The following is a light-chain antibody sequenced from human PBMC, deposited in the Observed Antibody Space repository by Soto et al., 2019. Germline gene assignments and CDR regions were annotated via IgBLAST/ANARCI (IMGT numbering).Light chain of an antibody. CDR3: SAFSANRVYL. CDR1: SNDIGTYDY. CDR2: GVH. J-gene: IGLJ1*01. V-gene: IGLV2-14*01. Sequence: QSVLTQPISVSGSPGQSITISCTGNSNDIGTYDYVCWYQQHPGKAPRLLIHGVHKRPPGISGRFSASKSGLTASLTISGLQAEDEADYYCSAFSANRVYLLGPGTKVTVL.